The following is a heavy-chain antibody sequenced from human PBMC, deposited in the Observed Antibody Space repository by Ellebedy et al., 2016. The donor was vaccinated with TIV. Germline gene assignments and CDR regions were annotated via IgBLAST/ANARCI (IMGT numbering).Heavy chain of an antibody. Sequence: SQTLSLTCXVYGGSFSGYYWSWIRQPPGKGLEWIGEINHSGSTNYNPSLKSRVTISVDTSKNQFSLKLSSVTAADTAVYYCARVANELKAAMEAFDIWGQGTMVTVSS. CDR1: GGSFSGYY. D-gene: IGHD2-2*01. V-gene: IGHV4-34*01. J-gene: IGHJ3*02. CDR3: ARVANELKAAMEAFDI. CDR2: INHSGST.